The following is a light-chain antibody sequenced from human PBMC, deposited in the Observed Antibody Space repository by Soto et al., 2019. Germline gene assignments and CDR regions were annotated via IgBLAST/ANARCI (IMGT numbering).Light chain of an antibody. J-gene: IGKJ4*01. CDR1: QSVFYSSNNKNY. CDR2: WAS. Sequence: DIVMTQSPDSLAVSLGERATINCKSSQSVFYSSNNKNYLSWYQQKPGQPPKLLIYWASTRESGVPDRFSGSGSGTDFTLTISSLQAEDVAVYYGQQFYSIPLTFGGGTKVEIK. V-gene: IGKV4-1*01. CDR3: QQFYSIPLT.